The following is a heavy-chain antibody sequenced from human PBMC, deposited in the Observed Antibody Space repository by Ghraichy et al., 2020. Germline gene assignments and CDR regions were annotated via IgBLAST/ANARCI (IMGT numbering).Heavy chain of an antibody. Sequence: SETLSLTCTVSGGSISSYYWSWIRQPPGKGLEWIGYIYYSGSTNYNPSLKSRVTISVDRSKNQFSLRLSSVTAADTAVYYCASRLYSSSSFYAFDIWGQGTTVTVSS. CDR3: ASRLYSSSSFYAFDI. D-gene: IGHD6-6*01. J-gene: IGHJ3*02. V-gene: IGHV4-59*01. CDR2: IYYSGST. CDR1: GGSISSYY.